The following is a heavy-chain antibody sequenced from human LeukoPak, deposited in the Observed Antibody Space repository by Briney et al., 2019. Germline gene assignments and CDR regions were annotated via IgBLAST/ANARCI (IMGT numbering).Heavy chain of an antibody. CDR2: LTGTDGST. CDR3: AKVGTTFYYYYMDV. J-gene: IGHJ6*03. CDR1: GFTFSSYA. D-gene: IGHD1-7*01. Sequence: GGSLRLSCAASGFTFSSYAMSWVRQAPGKGLEWVSSLTGTDGSTYYADSVKGRFTISRDNSKNTLYLQMNSLRADDTALYYCAKVGTTFYYYYMDVWGKGTTVTVSS. V-gene: IGHV3-23*01.